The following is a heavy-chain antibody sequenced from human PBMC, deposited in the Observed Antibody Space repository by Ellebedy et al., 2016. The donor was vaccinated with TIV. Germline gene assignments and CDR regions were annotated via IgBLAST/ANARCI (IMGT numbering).Heavy chain of an antibody. D-gene: IGHD3-10*01. CDR1: GFTFSSYG. V-gene: IGHV3-74*01. J-gene: IGHJ4*02. CDR2: INSDGSST. Sequence: GESLKISCAASGFTFSSYGMHWVRQAPGKGLVWVSRINSDGSSTSYADSVKGRFTISRDNAKNTLYLQMNSLRAEDTAVYYCARGRITPNYWGQGTLVTVSS. CDR3: ARGRITPNY.